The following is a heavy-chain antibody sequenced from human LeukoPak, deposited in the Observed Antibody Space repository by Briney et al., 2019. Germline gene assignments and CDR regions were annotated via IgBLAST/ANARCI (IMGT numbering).Heavy chain of an antibody. CDR1: GFTFSSYA. D-gene: IGHD3-22*01. J-gene: IGHJ4*02. V-gene: IGHV3-30-3*01. CDR3: AGEGVYYDSSGYYHKFDY. Sequence: PGGSLRLSCAASGFTFSSYAMHWVRQAPGKGLEWVAVISYDGSNKYYADSVKGRFTISRDNSKNTLYLQMNSLRAEDTAVYYCAGEGVYYDSSGYYHKFDYWGQGTLVTVSS. CDR2: ISYDGSNK.